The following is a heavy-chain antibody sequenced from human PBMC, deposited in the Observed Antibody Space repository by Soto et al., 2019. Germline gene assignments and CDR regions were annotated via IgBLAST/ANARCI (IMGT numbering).Heavy chain of an antibody. CDR3: ARDRWIVSTITSFDY. CDR1: GFTFSTYG. V-gene: IGHV3-33*01. Sequence: PGGSLRLSCSASGFTFSTYGMHWVRQAPGKGLEWVALIWYDGRKEDYADSVKGRFTISRDNSKNTLYLQMNSLRAEDTAVYYCARDRWIVSTITSFDYWGQGTPVTVPS. D-gene: IGHD5-12*01. CDR2: IWYDGRKE. J-gene: IGHJ4*02.